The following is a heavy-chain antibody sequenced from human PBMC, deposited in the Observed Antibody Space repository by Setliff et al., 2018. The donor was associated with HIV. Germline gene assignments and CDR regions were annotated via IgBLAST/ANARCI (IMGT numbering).Heavy chain of an antibody. CDR1: GYYPSIDY. Sequence: ASVKVSCKTFGYYPSIDYMHWVRQAPGRGLEWLGVVHPFHDILGSNSDYAQKFQGRISINWDSSRNTLFLELGPLRSDASVTYYCVRAFDQDFHNWGQGTVVTVSS. CDR2: VHPFHDILGSNS. V-gene: IGHV1-46*01. CDR3: VRAFDQDFHN. J-gene: IGHJ1*01. D-gene: IGHD3-9*01.